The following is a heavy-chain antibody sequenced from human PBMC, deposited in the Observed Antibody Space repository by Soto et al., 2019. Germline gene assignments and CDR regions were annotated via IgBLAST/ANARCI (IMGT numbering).Heavy chain of an antibody. CDR1: GFTFSSYS. V-gene: IGHV3-48*02. CDR3: ASLRFLEWLSYYYYGMDV. Sequence: EVQLVESGGGLVQPGGSLRLSCVASGFTFSSYSMNWVRQAPGKGLEWVSYISSSSSTIYYADSVKGRFTISRDNAKNSLYLQMNSLRDEDTAVYYCASLRFLEWLSYYYYGMDVWGQWTTVTVSS. CDR2: ISSSSSTI. J-gene: IGHJ6*02. D-gene: IGHD3-3*01.